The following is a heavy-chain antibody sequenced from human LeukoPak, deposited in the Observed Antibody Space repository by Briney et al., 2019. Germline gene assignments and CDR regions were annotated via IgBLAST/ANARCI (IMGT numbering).Heavy chain of an antibody. V-gene: IGHV3-23*01. Sequence: GESLRLSCAASGFTFSGSAMSWVRQAPGEGLEWVSLINYSGANSYYTDSVRGRFTISRDNSKDTLFLQMNSLRAEDTAIYYCARDMQLSTWGLGTMVTLSS. CDR2: INYSGANS. D-gene: IGHD3-16*02. CDR1: GFTFSGSA. J-gene: IGHJ3*01. CDR3: ARDMQLST.